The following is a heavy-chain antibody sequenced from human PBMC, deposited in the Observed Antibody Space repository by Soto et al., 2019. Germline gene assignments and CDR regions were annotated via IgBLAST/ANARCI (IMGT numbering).Heavy chain of an antibody. J-gene: IGHJ4*02. CDR1: GYTFTSYY. Sequence: ASVKVSCKASGYTFTSYYMHWVRQAPGQGLEWMGIINPSGGSTSYAQKLQGRVTMTTDTSTSTAYMELRSLRSDDTAVYYCAREGIAVAGTLFYWGQGTLVTVSS. CDR3: AREGIAVAGTLFY. CDR2: INPSGGST. D-gene: IGHD6-19*01. V-gene: IGHV1-46*01.